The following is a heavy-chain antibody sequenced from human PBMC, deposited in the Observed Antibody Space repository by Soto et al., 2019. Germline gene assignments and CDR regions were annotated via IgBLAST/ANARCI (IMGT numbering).Heavy chain of an antibody. J-gene: IGHJ6*02. V-gene: IGHV4-30-4*01. Sequence: SETLSLTCTVSGGSISSGDYYWSWIRQPPGKGLEWIGYIYYSGSTYYNPSLKSRVTISVDTSKNQFSLKLRSVTAANTAVYYCARVRTDTYYYGMDVWGQGTTVTVSS. CDR1: GGSISSGDYY. CDR3: ARVRTDTYYYGMDV. CDR2: IYYSGST.